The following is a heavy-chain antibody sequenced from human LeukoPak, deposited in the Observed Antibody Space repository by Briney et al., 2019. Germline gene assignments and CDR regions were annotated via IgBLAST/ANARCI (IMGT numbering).Heavy chain of an antibody. V-gene: IGHV3-23*01. J-gene: IGHJ6*02. D-gene: IGHD2-15*01. CDR2: ISGSGGST. CDR1: GFTFSSYA. CDR3: AKEGYCSGGSCYLSMDV. Sequence: GGSLRLSCAASGFTFSSYAMSWVRQAPGKGPEWVSAISGSGGSTYYADSVKGRFTISRDNSKNTLYLQMNSLRAEDTAVYYCAKEGYCSGGSCYLSMDVWGQGTTVTVSS.